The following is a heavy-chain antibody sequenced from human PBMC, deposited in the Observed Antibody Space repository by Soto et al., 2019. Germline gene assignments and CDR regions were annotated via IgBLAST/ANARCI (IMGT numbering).Heavy chain of an antibody. Sequence: VQLFASGGGSARPGGSLRLSCTASGFTFTSYGMGWVRQAPGKGLQWVSTIRGDGGQTHYTDSVKGRFSISIDNSKNTLYLQMDSLRAEDTAMYFCARDVGLDSDDFFAYWGQGTQVTVAS. CDR3: ARDVGLDSDDFFAY. V-gene: IGHV3-23*01. D-gene: IGHD3-9*01. CDR2: IRGDGGQT. CDR1: GFTFTSYG. J-gene: IGHJ4*02.